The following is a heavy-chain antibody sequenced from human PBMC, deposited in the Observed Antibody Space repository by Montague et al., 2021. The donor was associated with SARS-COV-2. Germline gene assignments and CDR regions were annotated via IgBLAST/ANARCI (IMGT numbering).Heavy chain of an antibody. J-gene: IGHJ4*02. V-gene: IGHV3-23*01. CDR2: IRYSDGTT. Sequence: SLRLSCAASGFTLSSYAMNWVRQAPGKGLEWVSSIRYSDGTTYYADSVKGRFTISRDSSKNTLYLQMNSLRVEDTAVYYCAKGCTSWPWGLFDYWGQGSLVTVSS. D-gene: IGHD2-15*01. CDR1: GFTLSSYA. CDR3: AKGCTSWPWGLFDY.